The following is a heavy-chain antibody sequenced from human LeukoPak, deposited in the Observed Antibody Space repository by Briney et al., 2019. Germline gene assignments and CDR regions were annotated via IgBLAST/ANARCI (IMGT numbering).Heavy chain of an antibody. CDR1: GFTFSSYS. Sequence: GGSLRLSCAASGFTFSSYSMNWVRQAPGKGLEWVSYISSSSHTIYYADSVKGRFTVSRDNAKNSLYLQMNSLRDKDTAVYYCASTMTWGQGTLVTVSS. J-gene: IGHJ4*02. D-gene: IGHD3-22*01. CDR2: ISSSSHTI. CDR3: ASTMT. V-gene: IGHV3-48*02.